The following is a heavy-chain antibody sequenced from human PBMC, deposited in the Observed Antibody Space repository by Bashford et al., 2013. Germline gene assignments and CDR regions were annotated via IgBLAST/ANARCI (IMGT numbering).Heavy chain of an antibody. CDR1: GGSFSGYY. V-gene: IGHV4-34*01. D-gene: IGHD4-17*01. CDR2: INHSGST. CDR3: ARSIMTTVTTFYY. J-gene: IGHJ4*02. Sequence: SSETLSLTCAVYGGSFSGYYYSWIRQAPGKGLEWIGEINHSGSTNYNPSLKSRVTISVDTPKNQFSLKLSSVTAADTAVYYCARSIMTTVTTFYYWGLGNPGHRLL.